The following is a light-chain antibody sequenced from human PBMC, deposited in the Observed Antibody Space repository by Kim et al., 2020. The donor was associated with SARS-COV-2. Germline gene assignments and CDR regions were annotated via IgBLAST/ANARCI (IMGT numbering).Light chain of an antibody. CDR2: YDS. CDR3: QLWDSSSDHVV. V-gene: IGLV3-21*04. J-gene: IGLJ2*01. CDR1: NIGSKS. Sequence: PRQTARITCGGDNIGSKSVHWYQQKPGQAPVLVIYYDSDRPSGIPERFFGSNSRNTATLTISRVEAGDEADYYCQLWDSSSDHVVFGGGTQLTVL.